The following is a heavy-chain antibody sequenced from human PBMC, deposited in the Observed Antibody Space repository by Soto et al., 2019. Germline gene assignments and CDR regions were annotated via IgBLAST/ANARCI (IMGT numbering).Heavy chain of an antibody. CDR3: STRAYDTNGYYRFDP. J-gene: IGHJ5*01. Sequence: SETMSLTCAVYGGSFSGHSWTWIRQNPGKGLEWIGDINHSGRVNYSPSLKSRVTISLDTSKNQFSLTLSAVTAADTAMYYCSTRAYDTNGYYRFDPWGQGTLVTVSS. V-gene: IGHV4-34*01. CDR2: INHSGRV. CDR1: GGSFSGHS. D-gene: IGHD3-22*01.